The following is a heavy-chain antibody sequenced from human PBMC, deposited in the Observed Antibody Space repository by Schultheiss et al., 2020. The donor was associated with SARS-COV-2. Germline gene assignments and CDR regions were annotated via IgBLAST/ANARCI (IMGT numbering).Heavy chain of an antibody. J-gene: IGHJ6*03. CDR2: IYSGGST. V-gene: IGHV3-66*04. D-gene: IGHD4-17*01. CDR3: ARPTYGDYVPYYYYYMDV. CDR1: GFTFSNAW. Sequence: GGSLRLSCAASGFTFSNAWMNWVRQAPGKGLEWVSVIYSGGSTYYADSVKGRFTISRDNSKNTLYLQMNSLRAEDTAVYYCARPTYGDYVPYYYYYMDVWGKGTTVTVSS.